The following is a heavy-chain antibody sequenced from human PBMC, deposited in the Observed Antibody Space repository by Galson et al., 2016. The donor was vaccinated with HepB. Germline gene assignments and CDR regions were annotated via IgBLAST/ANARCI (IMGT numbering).Heavy chain of an antibody. J-gene: IGHJ3*01. D-gene: IGHD5-24*01. V-gene: IGHV4-59*11. CDR2: IFYTGST. Sequence: SETLSLTCTVSGASINNHYWTWIRQPPGKGLEWIGNIFYTGSTNYSPSLKSRVAMSVVTSKSQFSLTLSSLTTADTAVYYCARDDGWALDFWGQGTMVTVSS. CDR3: ARDDGWALDF. CDR1: GASINNHY.